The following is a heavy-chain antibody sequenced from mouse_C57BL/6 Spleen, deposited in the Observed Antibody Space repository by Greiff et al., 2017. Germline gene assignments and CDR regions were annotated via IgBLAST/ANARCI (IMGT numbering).Heavy chain of an antibody. CDR3: ASAGLYYYGLAMDY. Sequence: EVQVVESGGGLVKPGGSLKLSCAASGFTFSDYGMHWVRQAPEKGLEWVAYISSGSSTIYYADTVKGRFTISRDNAKNTLFLQMTSLRSEDTAMYYCASAGLYYYGLAMDYWGQGTSVTVSS. CDR1: GFTFSDYG. CDR2: ISSGSSTI. V-gene: IGHV5-17*01. D-gene: IGHD1-1*01. J-gene: IGHJ4*01.